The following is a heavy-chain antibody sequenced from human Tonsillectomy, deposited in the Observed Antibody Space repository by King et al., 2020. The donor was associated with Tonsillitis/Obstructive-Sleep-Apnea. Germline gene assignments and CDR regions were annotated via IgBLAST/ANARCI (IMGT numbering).Heavy chain of an antibody. V-gene: IGHV3-15*01. CDR1: GCTFSTAW. J-gene: IGHJ4*02. D-gene: IGHD4-11*01. CDR3: TTGPRPSSKGFDY. Sequence: VQLVESGGGLVKPGGSLTLSCAASGCTFSTAWMSWVRQVPGKGLGWVGRSKSKAVGGTTDYAAPVKGRVTISREVSSNTLYLQMSSLKTEDTAVYYCTTGPRPSSKGFDYWGQGTLVTVSS. CDR2: SKSKAVGGTT.